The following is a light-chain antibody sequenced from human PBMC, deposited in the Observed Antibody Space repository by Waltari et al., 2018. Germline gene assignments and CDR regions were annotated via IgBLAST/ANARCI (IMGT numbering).Light chain of an antibody. Sequence: SDDLTQPPSVSVSPGQTARITCSGDVLTKQFGYWYQQRPGQAPILVIYKDTERPSGIPERFSGSSSWTTFTYTISGVQAEDEADYYCQAADRFDLLVFGGGTRLTLL. V-gene: IGLV3-25*03. CDR1: VLTKQF. J-gene: IGLJ3*02. CDR2: KDT. CDR3: QAADRFDLLV.